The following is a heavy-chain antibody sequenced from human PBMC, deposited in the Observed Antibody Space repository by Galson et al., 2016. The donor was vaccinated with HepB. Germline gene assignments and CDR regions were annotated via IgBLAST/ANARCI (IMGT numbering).Heavy chain of an antibody. D-gene: IGHD2-8*01. CDR3: SRDSYCINNRWYSFEY. CDR1: GYTFTSYS. CDR2: INTNTGNP. J-gene: IGHJ4*02. Sequence: SVKVSCKASGYTFTSYSMNWVRQAPGQGLEWLGWINTNTGNPTYAQGFTGQLVFSVGTSVSTAYLQVSSLKAEDSAVYYCSRDSYCINNRWYSFEYWRQGTLVTVS. V-gene: IGHV7-4-1*02.